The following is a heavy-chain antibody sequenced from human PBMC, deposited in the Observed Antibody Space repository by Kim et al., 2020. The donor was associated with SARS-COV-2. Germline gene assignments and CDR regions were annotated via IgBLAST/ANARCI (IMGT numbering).Heavy chain of an antibody. D-gene: IGHD2-2*01. J-gene: IGHJ4*02. CDR2: INHSGST. CDR1: GGSFSGYY. V-gene: IGHV4-34*01. Sequence: SETLSLTCAVYGGSFSGYYWSWIRLPPGKGLEWIGEINHSGSTNYNPSLKSRVTISVDTSKNQFSLKLSSVTAADTAVYYCARVRDIVVVPAAIGYWGQGTLVTVSS. CDR3: ARVRDIVVVPAAIGY.